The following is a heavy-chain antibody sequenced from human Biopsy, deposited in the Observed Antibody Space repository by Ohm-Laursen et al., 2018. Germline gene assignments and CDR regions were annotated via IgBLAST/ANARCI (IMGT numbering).Heavy chain of an antibody. D-gene: IGHD4-11*01. J-gene: IGHJ6*02. CDR2: IYYSVMT. Sequence: SDTLSLTCTVSGDSVTKYYWSWIRQPPGKGLEWIGHIYYSVMTNYNPSLQSRFSISVDTSRNQVSLTLSSVTAADTAVYYCARDSGILNYGNFKYYHYYGMDVWGQGTKVTVSS. V-gene: IGHV4-59*02. CDR1: GDSVTKYY. CDR3: ARDSGILNYGNFKYYHYYGMDV.